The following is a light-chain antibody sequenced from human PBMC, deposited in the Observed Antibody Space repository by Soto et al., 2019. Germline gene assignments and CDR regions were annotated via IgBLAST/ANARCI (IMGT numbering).Light chain of an antibody. Sequence: DIQMTQSPSTLSASVGDRVTITCRASQYISSWLAWYQQKPGKAPKLLIYKASSLESGVPSRISGSGSGTELTLTSSSLQPDDFATYYCQQYNSQRTFGQGTKVEIK. CDR1: QYISSW. J-gene: IGKJ1*01. V-gene: IGKV1-5*03. CDR2: KAS. CDR3: QQYNSQRT.